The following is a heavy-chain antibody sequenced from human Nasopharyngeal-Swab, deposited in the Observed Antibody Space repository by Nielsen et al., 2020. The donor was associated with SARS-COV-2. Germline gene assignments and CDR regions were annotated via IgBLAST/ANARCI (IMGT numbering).Heavy chain of an antibody. V-gene: IGHV4-34*01. CDR2: INHSGST. CDR3: ARGDGSSSWPNFDY. J-gene: IGHJ4*02. D-gene: IGHD6-13*01. Sequence: WIRQPPGKGLEWIGEINHSGSTNYNPSLKSRVTISVDTSKNQFSLKLSSVTAADTAVYYCARGDGSSSWPNFDYWGQGILVTVSS.